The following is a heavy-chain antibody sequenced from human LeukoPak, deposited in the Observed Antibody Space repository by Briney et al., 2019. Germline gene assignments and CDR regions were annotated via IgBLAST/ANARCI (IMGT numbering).Heavy chain of an antibody. V-gene: IGHV3-23*01. Sequence: PGGSLRLSCAASGFTFSTYAMSWVRQAPGKGLEWVSSISATGPHTYYADSVKGRFTISRDNSKSTLYLQMNSLGAGDTATYHCTRVGCSDCNCKGIDCWGQGTLVTVSS. CDR1: GFTFSTYA. J-gene: IGHJ4*02. CDR2: ISATGPHT. D-gene: IGHD2-21*01. CDR3: TRVGCSDCNCKGIDC.